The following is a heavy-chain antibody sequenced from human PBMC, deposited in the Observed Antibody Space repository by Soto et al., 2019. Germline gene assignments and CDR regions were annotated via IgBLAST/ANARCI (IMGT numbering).Heavy chain of an antibody. D-gene: IGHD4-17*01. V-gene: IGHV3-53*01. J-gene: IGHJ4*02. CDR1: GFTVSSNY. Sequence: GGSLRLSCAASGFTVSSNYMSWVRQAPGKGLEWVSVIYSGGSTYYADSVKGRFTISRDNSKNTLYLQMNSLRAEDTAVYYCARDWADYGDYEGGHYWGQGTLVTVSS. CDR2: IYSGGST. CDR3: ARDWADYGDYEGGHY.